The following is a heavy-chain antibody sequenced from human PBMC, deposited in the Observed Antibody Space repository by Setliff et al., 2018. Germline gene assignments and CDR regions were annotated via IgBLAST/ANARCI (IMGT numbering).Heavy chain of an antibody. Sequence: GASLKISCAASGFTFTNYAMSWVRQAPGKGLEWVSAISGSGGSTYYADSVKGRFTISRDDSKNTLYLQMNSLRAEDTAVYYCAKAYSITMIVVVYTAFDIWGQGTMVTVSS. V-gene: IGHV3-23*01. CDR3: AKAYSITMIVVVYTAFDI. J-gene: IGHJ3*02. D-gene: IGHD3-22*01. CDR1: GFTFTNYA. CDR2: ISGSGGST.